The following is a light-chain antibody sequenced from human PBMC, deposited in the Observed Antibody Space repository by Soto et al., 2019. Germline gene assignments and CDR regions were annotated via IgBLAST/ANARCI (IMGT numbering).Light chain of an antibody. CDR1: QSVSNN. Sequence: EIVMTQSPVTLSVSPGERVTLSCGASQSVSNNLAWYQQKSGQAPRLLIYAASTRVTGIPARFSGSGSGTEFTLTISSLQSEDFAIYYCQQYNNWPPVTFGQGTRLDIK. CDR2: AAS. J-gene: IGKJ5*01. CDR3: QQYNNWPPVT. V-gene: IGKV3-15*01.